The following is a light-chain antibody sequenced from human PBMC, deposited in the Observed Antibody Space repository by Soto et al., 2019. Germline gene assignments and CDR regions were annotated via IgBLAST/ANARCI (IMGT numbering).Light chain of an antibody. CDR3: QQANSFPRT. CDR1: QPIRSW. J-gene: IGKJ1*01. Sequence: DIQMTQSPSSVSASVGDRVTITCRASQPIRSWLAWYQQTPGRVPKLLIYAASSLQSGVPSRFSGSGSGTDFTLTISSLQPEDFATYYCQQANSFPRTFGQGTKVEIK. V-gene: IGKV1-12*01. CDR2: AAS.